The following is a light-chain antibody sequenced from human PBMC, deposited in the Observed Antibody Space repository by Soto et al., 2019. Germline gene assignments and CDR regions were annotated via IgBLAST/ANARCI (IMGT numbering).Light chain of an antibody. V-gene: IGKV1-33*01. CDR3: QQYNNRIT. J-gene: IGKJ5*01. CDR1: QDVNKY. Sequence: DIQMTPSPSSLSASVGDRVTITCQASQDVNKYLNWYQQKPVKAPKLLINDASNLEIGVPSRFSGSGSGTDFIFTISSLQPEDVATYYCQQYNNRITFGQGTRLEIK. CDR2: DAS.